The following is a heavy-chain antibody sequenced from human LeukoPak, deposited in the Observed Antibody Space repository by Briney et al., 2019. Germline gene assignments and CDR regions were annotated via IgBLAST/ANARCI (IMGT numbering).Heavy chain of an antibody. V-gene: IGHV1-46*01. CDR1: GYSXANNY. CDR2: INPSGGST. J-gene: IGHJ6*02. Sequence: ASVKVSCKASGYSXANNYIHWVRQAPGQGLEWVGIINPSGGSTSYAQNFQGRVTMTRDTSTSTVYMELSSLRSEDTAVYYCARDRTYYYDTSGYSPSDYGMDVWGQGTTVTVSS. D-gene: IGHD3-22*01. CDR3: ARDRTYYYDTSGYSPSDYGMDV.